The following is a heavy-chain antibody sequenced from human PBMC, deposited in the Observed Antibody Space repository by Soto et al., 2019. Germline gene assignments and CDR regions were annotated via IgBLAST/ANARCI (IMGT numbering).Heavy chain of an antibody. D-gene: IGHD1-26*01. CDR3: ARDRRLVGAARPEYFQH. J-gene: IGHJ1*01. V-gene: IGHV1-18*01. CDR2: ISADNGNT. CDR1: GYDFNNYG. Sequence: ASVKVSCKASGYDFNNYGISWVRQAPGQGLEWMGWISADNGNTNNAQKFQGRVTMTTDPSTRTVYMELTSLSSDDTAVYYCARDRRLVGAARPEYFQHWGQGTLVTVSS.